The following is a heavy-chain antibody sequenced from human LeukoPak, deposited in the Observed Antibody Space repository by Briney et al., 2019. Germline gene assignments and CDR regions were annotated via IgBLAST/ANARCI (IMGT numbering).Heavy chain of an antibody. J-gene: IGHJ4*02. Sequence: GGSLRLSCAASGFTFSSYEMNWVSQAPGKGLEWVSYISSGGTTIYYADSVSGRFTISRDNAKNSLYLQMNSLRAEDTAVYYCARSPYSGYDYFDYWGRGSLVTVSS. V-gene: IGHV3-48*03. D-gene: IGHD5-12*01. CDR1: GFTFSSYE. CDR3: ARSPYSGYDYFDY. CDR2: ISSGGTTI.